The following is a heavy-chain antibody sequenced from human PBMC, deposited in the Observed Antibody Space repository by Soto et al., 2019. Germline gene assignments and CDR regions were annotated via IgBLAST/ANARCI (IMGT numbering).Heavy chain of an antibody. CDR3: ARPQVGYRVTDY. CDR1: GCGFSVDW. Sequence: PGGAVRLSGAASGCGFSVDWMSWVRQAPGKGLEWVANIKEDGSQKYYVDSVKGRFTISRDNAKNSLYLQMTSPRAEDTAVYYCARPQVGYRVTDYWGQGTLVTVSS. D-gene: IGHD1-26*01. CDR2: IKEDGSQK. J-gene: IGHJ4*02. V-gene: IGHV3-7*01.